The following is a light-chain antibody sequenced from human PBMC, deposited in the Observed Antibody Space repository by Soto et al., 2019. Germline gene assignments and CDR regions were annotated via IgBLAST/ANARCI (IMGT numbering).Light chain of an antibody. CDR2: GAS. CDR3: QQYGSSPRT. V-gene: IGKV3-20*01. J-gene: IGKJ2*01. Sequence: EIVLTQSPGTLSLSPGERASLSCRASQSLGSSYLAWYQQKPGQAPRLLIYGASNRATGIPDRSSGSGSGTDFTLTITRLEPEDLAVYYCQQYGSSPRTFGQGTKVDIK. CDR1: QSLGSSY.